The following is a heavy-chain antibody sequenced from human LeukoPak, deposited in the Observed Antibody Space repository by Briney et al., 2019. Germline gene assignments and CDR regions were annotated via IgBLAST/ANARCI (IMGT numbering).Heavy chain of an antibody. CDR1: GYTFTSYA. CDR3: ARDSSSGWFEYYYYGMDV. D-gene: IGHD6-19*01. Sequence: HRASVKVSCKASGYTFTSYAMHWVRQAPGQRLEWIGWINAGNGNTKYSQKFQGRVTITRDTSASTAYMELSSLRSEDTAVYYCARDSSSGWFEYYYYGMDVWGQGTTVTVSS. J-gene: IGHJ6*02. V-gene: IGHV1-3*01. CDR2: INAGNGNT.